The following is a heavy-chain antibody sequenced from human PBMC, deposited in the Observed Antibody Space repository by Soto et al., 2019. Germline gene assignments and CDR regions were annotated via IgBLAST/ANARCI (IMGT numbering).Heavy chain of an antibody. D-gene: IGHD3-22*01. CDR2: IIPIFGTA. V-gene: IGHV1-69*13. Sequence: SVKVSCKASGGTFSSYAISWVRQAPGQGLEWMGGIIPIFGTANYAQKFQGRVTITADESTSTAYMELSSLRSEDTAVYYCALQRNYYDSSGYLDIFYEWGQGTRVTV. J-gene: IGHJ4*02. CDR3: ALQRNYYDSSGYLDIFYE. CDR1: GGTFSSYA.